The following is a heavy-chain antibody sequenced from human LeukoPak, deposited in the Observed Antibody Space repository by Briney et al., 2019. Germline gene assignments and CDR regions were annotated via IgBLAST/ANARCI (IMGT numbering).Heavy chain of an antibody. D-gene: IGHD6-13*01. J-gene: IGHJ6*03. V-gene: IGHV1-46*04. Sequence: GASVKVSCLHSLYTLTSYYIHWVRPAPGRGVEWVGIINPSGGSTSYAQMLQGRVTMTRDTSPSTVYMELSSVRSEDTAVYYCARSIVYSSRVGYYYYYMDVWGKGTTVTVSS. CDR1: LYTLTSYY. CDR3: ARSIVYSSRVGYYYYYMDV. CDR2: INPSGGST.